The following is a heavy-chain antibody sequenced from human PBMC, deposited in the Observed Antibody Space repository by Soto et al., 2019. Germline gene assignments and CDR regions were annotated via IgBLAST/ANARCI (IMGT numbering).Heavy chain of an antibody. CDR3: AREHPPHRGFDL. D-gene: IGHD3-10*01. CDR2: IIPILGIA. J-gene: IGHJ2*01. CDR1: GGTFSSYT. V-gene: IGHV1-69*08. Sequence: QVQLVQSGAEVKKPGSSVKVSCKASGGTFSSYTISWVRQAPGQGLEWMGRIIPILGIANYAQKFQGRVTIIADKSTSTDYMELSSLRSEDTAVYYCAREHPPHRGFDLWGRGTLVTVSS.